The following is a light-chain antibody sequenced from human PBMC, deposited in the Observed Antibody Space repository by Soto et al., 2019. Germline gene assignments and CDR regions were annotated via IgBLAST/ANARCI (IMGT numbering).Light chain of an antibody. CDR2: NVS. CDR3: SSYTSSNTYV. CDR1: SSDDGGYNS. V-gene: IGLV2-14*03. Sequence: QSALTQPASVSGSPGQSIAISCTGTSSDDGGYNSVSWYQQHPGKAPKLMIYNVSNRPSGVSDRFSGSKSGNTASLTFFGLQSEDEADYYCSSYTSSNTYVFGTGTKVTV. J-gene: IGLJ1*01.